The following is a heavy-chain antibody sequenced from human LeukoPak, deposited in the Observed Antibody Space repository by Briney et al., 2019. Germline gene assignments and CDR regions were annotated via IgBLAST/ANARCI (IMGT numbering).Heavy chain of an antibody. CDR2: MSPNSGKT. CDR1: GYTFTNYD. CDR3: AREGLDR. V-gene: IGHV1-8*03. Sequence: ASVKVSCKASGYTFTNYDINWVRQATGQGLEWMGYMSPNSGKTAYAQKFQGRVTITTSTSISTAYMELNSLRSDDTAVYYCAREGLDRWGQGTLVTVSS. J-gene: IGHJ5*02.